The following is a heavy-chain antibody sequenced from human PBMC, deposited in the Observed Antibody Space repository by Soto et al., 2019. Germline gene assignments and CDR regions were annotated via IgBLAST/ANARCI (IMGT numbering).Heavy chain of an antibody. J-gene: IGHJ4*02. V-gene: IGHV3-30*18. CDR2: LSFDGSNK. Sequence: QVQLVESGGGVVQPGRSLRLSCAASGFTFSSYGMHWVRQAPGKGLEWVAVLSFDGSNKYYADSVKGRFTISRDNSKNTLYLQMNSLRAEDTAVYYCAKGLVGSPREQQRALSDYWGQGTLVTVSS. CDR1: GFTFSSYG. CDR3: AKGLVGSPREQQRALSDY. D-gene: IGHD6-13*01.